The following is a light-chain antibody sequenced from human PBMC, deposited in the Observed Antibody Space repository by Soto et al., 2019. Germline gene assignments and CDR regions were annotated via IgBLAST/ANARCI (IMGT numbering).Light chain of an antibody. Sequence: EIVLTQSPGTLSLSPGERATLSCRASQSVSSNYLAWYQQKPGQAPRLLIYGASNRATGIPDRFSGSGSGTGFTPTISRLEPEDFAVYFCQQYGSSPPFTFGQGTK. CDR2: GAS. CDR3: QQYGSSPPFT. CDR1: QSVSSNY. V-gene: IGKV3-20*01. J-gene: IGKJ2*01.